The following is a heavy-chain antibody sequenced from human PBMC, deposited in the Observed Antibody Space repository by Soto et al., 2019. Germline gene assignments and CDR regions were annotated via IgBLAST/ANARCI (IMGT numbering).Heavy chain of an antibody. Sequence: SVKVSCKASGGTFSSYAISWVRQAPGQGLEWMGGIIPIFGTANYAQKFQGRVTITADESTSTAYMELSSLRSEDTAVYYCARDRSVYSSSWYRGYGMDVWGQGTKVTVSS. CDR1: GGTFSSYA. J-gene: IGHJ6*02. CDR3: ARDRSVYSSSWYRGYGMDV. V-gene: IGHV1-69*13. D-gene: IGHD6-13*01. CDR2: IIPIFGTA.